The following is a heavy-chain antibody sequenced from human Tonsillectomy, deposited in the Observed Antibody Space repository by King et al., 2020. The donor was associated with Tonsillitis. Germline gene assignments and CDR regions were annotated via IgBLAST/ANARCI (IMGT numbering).Heavy chain of an antibody. CDR2: IYSGGST. CDR3: ARGGLNDAFDF. V-gene: IGHV3-53*01. Sequence: DVQLVESGGGLIQPGGSLRLSCAASGFAVSRTFMTWVRQAPGKGLEWVSIIYSGGSTYYADSVRGRFTISRDSSKNTLDLQMNSLRAEDTALYYCARGGLNDAFDFWGQGTMVTVSS. CDR1: GFAVSRTF. D-gene: IGHD3/OR15-3a*01. J-gene: IGHJ3*01.